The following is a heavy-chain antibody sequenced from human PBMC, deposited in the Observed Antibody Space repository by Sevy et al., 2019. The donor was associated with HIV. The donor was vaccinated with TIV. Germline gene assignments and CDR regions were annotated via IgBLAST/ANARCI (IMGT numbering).Heavy chain of an antibody. CDR1: EFTFSSYG. D-gene: IGHD4-17*01. CDR2: IWYDGSNK. CDR3: ARGAGMTTVLRPFDY. V-gene: IGHV3-33*01. Sequence: GGSLRLSCAASEFTFSSYGMHWVRQAPGKGLEWVAVIWYDGSNKYYADSVKGRFTISRDNSKNTLYLQMNSLRAEDTAVYYCARGAGMTTVLRPFDYWGQGTLVTVSS. J-gene: IGHJ4*02.